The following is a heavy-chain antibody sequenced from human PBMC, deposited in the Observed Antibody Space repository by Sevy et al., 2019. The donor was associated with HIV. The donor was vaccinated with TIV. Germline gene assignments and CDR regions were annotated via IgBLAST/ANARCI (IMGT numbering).Heavy chain of an antibody. CDR1: GFTFDDYT. Sequence: GGSLRLSCAASGFTFDDYTMHWVRQAPGKGLEWFSLISWDGGSTYYADSVKGRFTISRDNSKNSLYLQMNSLRTEDTALYYCAKDGVYSSSSGSTPYYFDYWGQGTLVTVSS. D-gene: IGHD6-6*01. CDR2: ISWDGGST. CDR3: AKDGVYSSSSGSTPYYFDY. J-gene: IGHJ4*02. V-gene: IGHV3-43*01.